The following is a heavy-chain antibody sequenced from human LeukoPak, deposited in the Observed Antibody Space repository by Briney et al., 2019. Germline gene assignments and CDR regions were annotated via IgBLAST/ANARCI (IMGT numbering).Heavy chain of an antibody. CDR1: GGSISSYY. CDR2: IYYSGST. J-gene: IGHJ6*01. Sequence: SETLSLTCTVSGGSISSYYWSWIRQPPGKGLEWIGYIYYSGSTNYNPSLKSRVTISVDTSKNQFSLKLSSVTAADTAVYYCARDPGSGSYFLNYYYYGMDVWGKGPRSPSPQ. CDR3: ARDPGSGSYFLNYYYYGMDV. V-gene: IGHV4-59*01. D-gene: IGHD3-10*01.